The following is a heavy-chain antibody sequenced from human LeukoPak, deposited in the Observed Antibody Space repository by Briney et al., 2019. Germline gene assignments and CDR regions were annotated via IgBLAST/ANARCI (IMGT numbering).Heavy chain of an antibody. D-gene: IGHD4-23*01. CDR3: ARDQAVWATVVTPGYYGMDV. CDR2: ISSSSSTI. CDR1: GFPFSSYS. J-gene: IGHJ6*02. V-gene: IGHV3-48*01. Sequence: PGGSLRLSCVASGFPFSSYSMNWVRQAPGKGLEWVSYISSSSSTIYYADSVKGRFTISRDNAKNSLYLQMNSLRAEDTAVYYCARDQAVWATVVTPGYYGMDVWGQGTTVTVSS.